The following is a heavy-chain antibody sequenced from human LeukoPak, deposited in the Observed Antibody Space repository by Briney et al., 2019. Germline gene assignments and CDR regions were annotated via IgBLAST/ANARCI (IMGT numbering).Heavy chain of an antibody. V-gene: IGHV3-30*01. CDR1: GFTFSSYA. CDR2: ISYDGSNK. D-gene: IGHD6-6*01. J-gene: IGHJ4*02. Sequence: GGSLRLSCAASGFTFSSYAMHWVRQAPGKGLERVAVISYDGSNKYYADSVKGRFTISRDNSKNTLYLQMNSLRAEDTAVYYCARVRSIAARLGPAAYWGQGTLVTISS. CDR3: ARVRSIAARLGPAAY.